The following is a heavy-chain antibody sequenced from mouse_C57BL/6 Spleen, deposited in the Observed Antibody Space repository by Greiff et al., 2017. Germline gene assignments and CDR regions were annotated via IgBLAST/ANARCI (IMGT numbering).Heavy chain of an antibody. CDR2: IYPGDGDT. J-gene: IGHJ3*01. CDR1: GYAFSSYW. Sequence: QVQLKESGAELVKPGASVKISCKASGYAFSSYWMNWVKQRPGKGLEWIGQIYPGDGDTNYNGKFKGKATLTADKSSSTAYMPLSSLTSEDSAVYVCARSEYDSFAYWGQGTLVTVSA. V-gene: IGHV1-80*01. CDR3: ARSEYDSFAY. D-gene: IGHD2-4*01.